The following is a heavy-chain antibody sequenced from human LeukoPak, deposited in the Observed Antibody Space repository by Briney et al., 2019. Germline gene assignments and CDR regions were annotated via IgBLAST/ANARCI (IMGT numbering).Heavy chain of an antibody. CDR1: GFTVSSNY. CDR3: ARALSGTFGFDN. V-gene: IGHV3-53*01. J-gene: IGHJ3*02. D-gene: IGHD3-16*01. Sequence: GGSLRLSCAASGFTVSSNYMYWVRQAPGKGLEWVSVIYSDGRTYYADSVKGRFAISRDSSKNTPYLQMNSLRAEETAVYYCARALSGTFGFDNWGQGTMVTVSS. CDR2: IYSDGRT.